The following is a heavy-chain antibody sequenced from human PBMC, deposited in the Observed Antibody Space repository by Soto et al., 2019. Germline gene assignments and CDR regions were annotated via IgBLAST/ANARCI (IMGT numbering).Heavy chain of an antibody. D-gene: IGHD3-10*01. CDR2: FDPEDGET. CDR1: GYTLTELS. Sequence: ASVKVSCKVSGYTLTELSMHWVRQAPGKGREWMGGFDPEDGETIYAQKFQGRVTMTEDTSTDTAYMELSSLRSEDTAVYYCATDYHMARGVRGGISYYYYGMDVWGQGTTVTVSS. V-gene: IGHV1-24*01. CDR3: ATDYHMARGVRGGISYYYYGMDV. J-gene: IGHJ6*02.